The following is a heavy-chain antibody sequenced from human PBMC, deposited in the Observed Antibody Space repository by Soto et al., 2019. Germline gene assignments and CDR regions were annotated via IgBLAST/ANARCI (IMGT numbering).Heavy chain of an antibody. J-gene: IGHJ5*02. Sequence: SETLSLTFTVSADSILGGDVYLTCIRESLWNCLEYIGYIYKSGRTYYNPSLKGRPIISLDTSKNQFFMSLNSVTAADTAIYYCAKGLRAADGWFDPWGQGTLVTVSS. CDR1: ADSILGGDVY. CDR3: AKGLRAADGWFDP. CDR2: IYKSGRT. V-gene: IGHV4-30-4*01.